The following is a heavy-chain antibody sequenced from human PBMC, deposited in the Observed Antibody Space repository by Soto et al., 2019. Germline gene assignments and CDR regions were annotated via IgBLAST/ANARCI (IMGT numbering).Heavy chain of an antibody. D-gene: IGHD1-26*01. CDR3: ARGGGATGGDY. V-gene: IGHV3-74*01. J-gene: IGHJ4*02. CDR2: INSDGSDT. Sequence: EVQLVESGGGLAQPGGSLRLSCAASGFTFSSYWMHWVRQAPGKGLVWVSRINSDGSDTNYADSVKGRFTISRDNAKNTLYLQMNNRRAEDTVLYYCARGGGATGGDYWGQGTQVTVSS. CDR1: GFTFSSYW.